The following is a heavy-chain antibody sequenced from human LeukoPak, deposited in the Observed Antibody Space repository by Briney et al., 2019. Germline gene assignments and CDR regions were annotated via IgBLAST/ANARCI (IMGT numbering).Heavy chain of an antibody. V-gene: IGHV3-74*01. CDR3: ARRGAAAGTGDY. J-gene: IGHJ4*02. CDR1: GFTFSNYW. D-gene: IGHD6-13*01. Sequence: GGSLRLSCAASGFTFSNYWMHWVRQVPGEGLVWVSRINGDGSSTSYADSVKGRFTISRDNAKNTLYLQMNSLRAEDTAVYYCARRGAAAGTGDYWGQGTLVTVSS. CDR2: INGDGSST.